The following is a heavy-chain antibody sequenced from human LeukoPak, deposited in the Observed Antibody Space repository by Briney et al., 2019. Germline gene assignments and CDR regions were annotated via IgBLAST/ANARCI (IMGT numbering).Heavy chain of an antibody. CDR3: ARVGIAVADYYFDY. Sequence: SETLSLTCTVSGGSISSYYWSWIRQPPGKGLEWIGYIYYSGSTNYNPFLKSRVTISVNTSKNQFSLKLSSVTAADTAVYYCARVGIAVADYYFDYWGQGTLVTVSS. J-gene: IGHJ4*02. D-gene: IGHD6-19*01. CDR1: GGSISSYY. V-gene: IGHV4-59*01. CDR2: IYYSGST.